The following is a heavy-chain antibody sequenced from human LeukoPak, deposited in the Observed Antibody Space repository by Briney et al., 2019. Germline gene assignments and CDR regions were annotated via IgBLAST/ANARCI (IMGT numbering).Heavy chain of an antibody. Sequence: ASVKVSCKAFGYTFTSNYTHWVRQAPGQGPEWMGVISPSGGSTTYAQKFQGRVTLTRDMSTSTDYLELSSLRSEDTAVYYCARSQRWFSGWGQGTLVTVSS. CDR3: ARSQRWFSG. CDR2: ISPSGGST. J-gene: IGHJ4*02. CDR1: GYTFTSNY. D-gene: IGHD3-10*01. V-gene: IGHV1-46*01.